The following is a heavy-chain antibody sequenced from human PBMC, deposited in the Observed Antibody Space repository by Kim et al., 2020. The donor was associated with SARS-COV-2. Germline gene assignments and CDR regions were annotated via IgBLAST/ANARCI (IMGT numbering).Heavy chain of an antibody. Sequence: SETLSLTCTVSGGSISSSSYYWGWIRQPPGKGLEWIGSIYYSGSTYYNPSLKSRVTISVDTSKNQFSLKLSSVTAADTAVYYCARSSYYDFWSGYLTYYYYGMDVWGQGTTVTVSS. D-gene: IGHD3-3*01. J-gene: IGHJ6*02. V-gene: IGHV4-39*01. CDR1: GGSISSSSYY. CDR3: ARSSYYDFWSGYLTYYYYGMDV. CDR2: IYYSGST.